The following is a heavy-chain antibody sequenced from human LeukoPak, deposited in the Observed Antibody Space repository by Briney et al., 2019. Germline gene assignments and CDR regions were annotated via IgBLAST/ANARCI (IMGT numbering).Heavy chain of an antibody. D-gene: IGHD3-10*01. J-gene: IGHJ4*02. V-gene: IGHV7-4-1*02. CDR3: ARDQGNYYGSGSYYTPSGYFDY. CDR2: INTNTGNP. CDR1: GYTFTSYA. Sequence: ASVKVSCKASGYTFTSYAMNWVRRAPGQGLEWMGWINTNTGNPTYAQGFTGRFVFSLDTSVSTAYLQISSLKAEDTAVYYCARDQGNYYGSGSYYTPSGYFDYWGQGTLVTVS.